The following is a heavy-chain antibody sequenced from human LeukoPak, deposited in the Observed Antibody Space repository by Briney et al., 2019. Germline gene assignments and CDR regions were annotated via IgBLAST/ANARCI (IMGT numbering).Heavy chain of an antibody. Sequence: SVKVSCKASGGTFISYAISWVRQAPGQGLEWMGGIIPIFGTANYAQKFQGRVTITADESTSTAYMELSSLRSEDTAVYYCARSMVVITYLFDYWGQGTLVTVSS. CDR1: GGTFISYA. CDR3: ARSMVVITYLFDY. CDR2: IIPIFGTA. V-gene: IGHV1-69*01. J-gene: IGHJ4*02. D-gene: IGHD3-22*01.